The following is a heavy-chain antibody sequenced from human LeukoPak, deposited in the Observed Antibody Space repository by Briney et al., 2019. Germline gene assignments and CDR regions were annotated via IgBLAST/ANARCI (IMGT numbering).Heavy chain of an antibody. CDR3: ARERIGYYDSSGYAFDI. D-gene: IGHD3-22*01. Sequence: ASVKVSCKASGYTFTGYYMHWVRQAPGHGLEWMGRSNPNSGGTNYAQKFQGRVTMTRDTYISTAYMELSRLRSDDTAVYYCARERIGYYDSSGYAFDIWGQGTMVTVSS. CDR2: SNPNSGGT. CDR1: GYTFTGYY. V-gene: IGHV1-2*06. J-gene: IGHJ3*02.